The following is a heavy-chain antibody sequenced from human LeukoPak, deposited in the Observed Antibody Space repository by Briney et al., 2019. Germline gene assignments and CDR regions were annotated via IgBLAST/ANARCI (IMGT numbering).Heavy chain of an antibody. V-gene: IGHV3-30*02. CDR2: IRYDGSNK. CDR3: AKDTSGSYLGCFDY. D-gene: IGHD1-26*01. J-gene: IGHJ4*02. Sequence: GGSLRLSCAASGFTFSSYVMHWVRQAPGKGLEWVAFIRYDGSNKYYADSVKGRFTISRDNSKNTLYLQMNSLRAEDTAVYYCAKDTSGSYLGCFDYWGQGTLVTVSS. CDR1: GFTFSSYV.